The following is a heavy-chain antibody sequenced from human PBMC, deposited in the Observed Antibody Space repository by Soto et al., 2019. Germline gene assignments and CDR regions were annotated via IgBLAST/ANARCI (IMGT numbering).Heavy chain of an antibody. CDR3: AKYPHASYNWFDP. J-gene: IGHJ5*02. CDR2: INPKSGNT. D-gene: IGHD3-16*01. V-gene: IGHV1-2*02. CDR1: GYTFTDFY. Sequence: ASVKVSCKSSGYTFTDFYIHWVRQAPGQGLEWMGWINPKSGNTKYEQKFQARVTMTRDTSISTAYMEVSRLTSDGTAVYYCAKYPHASYNWFDPRGKGTLVTVSS.